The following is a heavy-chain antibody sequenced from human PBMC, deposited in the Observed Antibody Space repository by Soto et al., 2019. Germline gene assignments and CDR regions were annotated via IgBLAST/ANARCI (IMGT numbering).Heavy chain of an antibody. D-gene: IGHD3-22*01. CDR1: GDSISSGGYS. CDR3: ARDSRSGYYLEY. V-gene: IGHV4-30-2*01. Sequence: QLQLQESGSGLVKPSQTLSLTCAVSGDSISSGGYSWNWIRQPPGKGLEWIGYIYHSGGTEYNPSLKSRVTITVDSSNNQFSLKLSSVTAADTAVYYCARDSRSGYYLEYWGQGTLVTVSS. CDR2: IYHSGGT. J-gene: IGHJ4*02.